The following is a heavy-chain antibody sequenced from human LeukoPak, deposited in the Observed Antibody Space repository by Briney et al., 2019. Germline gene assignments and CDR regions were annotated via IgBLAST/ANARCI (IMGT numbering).Heavy chain of an antibody. CDR2: INQDGSEK. V-gene: IGHV3-7*05. D-gene: IGHD3-22*01. CDR1: GLTLSNYW. CDR3: ARDSRGYPY. Sequence: GGSLRLSCAASGLTLSNYWMTWVRQAPGKGLEWVANINQDGSEKNYVDSVKARFTISRDNAKNSLYLEMNSLRAEDMGVYYCARDSRGYPYWGQGTLVTVSS. J-gene: IGHJ4*02.